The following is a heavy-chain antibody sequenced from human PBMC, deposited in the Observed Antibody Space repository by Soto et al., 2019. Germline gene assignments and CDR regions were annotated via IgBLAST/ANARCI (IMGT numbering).Heavy chain of an antibody. Sequence: SETLSLTCAVYGGSFSGYYWSWIRQPPGKGLEWIGEINHSGSTNYNPSLKSRVTISVDTSKNQFSLKLSSVTAADTAVYYCARTPYYYASGSFRNSDSWRHGTLVTAPQ. CDR1: GGSFSGYY. D-gene: IGHD3-10*01. V-gene: IGHV4-34*01. CDR2: INHSGST. CDR3: ARTPYYYASGSFRNSDS. J-gene: IGHJ5*01.